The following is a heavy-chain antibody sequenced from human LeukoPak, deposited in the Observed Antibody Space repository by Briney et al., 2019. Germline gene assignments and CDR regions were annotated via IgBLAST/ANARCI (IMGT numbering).Heavy chain of an antibody. J-gene: IGHJ4*02. V-gene: IGHV3-7*01. CDR1: AFTLTRNW. CDR3: ASGSHCDF. CDR2: IKPEGTLK. Sequence: PGGSLRLSCAPSAFTLTRNWMSWARHAPRKGLEWEANIKPEGTLKQYAQTVKGRFTISRDYTRNSLDLQMSSLRVEDTAVYYCASGSHCDFWGQGTLVTVSS.